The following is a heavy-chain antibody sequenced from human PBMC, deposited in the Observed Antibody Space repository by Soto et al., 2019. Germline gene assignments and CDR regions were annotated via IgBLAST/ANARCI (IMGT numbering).Heavy chain of an antibody. CDR2: ISGSGGST. V-gene: IGHV3-23*01. Sequence: SGGSLRLSCAASGFTFSSYAMSWVRQAPGKGLEWVSAISGSGGSTYYADSVKGRFTISRDNSKNTLYLQMNSLRAEDTAVYYCAKNGHYYDSSGYYYWGQGTLVTVSS. D-gene: IGHD3-22*01. J-gene: IGHJ4*02. CDR1: GFTFSSYA. CDR3: AKNGHYYDSSGYYY.